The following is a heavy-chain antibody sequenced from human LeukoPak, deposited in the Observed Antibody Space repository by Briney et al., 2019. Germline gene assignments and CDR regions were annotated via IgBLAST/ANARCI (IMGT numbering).Heavy chain of an antibody. CDR2: MNNEGTNT. J-gene: IGHJ6*03. CDR3: ARVRYCSSAGCYSYMDV. D-gene: IGHD2-2*01. Sequence: GGSLRLSCAASGFTFSNYWMHWVRQAPGKGLVWVSRMNNEGTNTDYADSVKGRFTISRDNAKNTLYLQMSSLRAEDTAVYYCARVRYCSSAGCYSYMDVWGKGTTVTVSS. CDR1: GFTFSNYW. V-gene: IGHV3-74*01.